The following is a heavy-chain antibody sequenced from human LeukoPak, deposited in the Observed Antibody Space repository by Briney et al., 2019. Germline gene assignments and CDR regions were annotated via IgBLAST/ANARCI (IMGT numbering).Heavy chain of an antibody. V-gene: IGHV4-30-2*01. J-gene: IGHJ4*02. D-gene: IGHD6-19*01. CDR3: ASSSLLPGIAVAGIDY. Sequence: SETLSLTCSVSGGSISSGGYYWSWIRQPPGKGLEWIGHIYHRGSTYYSPSLKSRVTISVDRSKNQFSLKLSSVTAADTAVYYCASSSLLPGIAVAGIDYWGQGTLVTVSS. CDR2: IYHRGST. CDR1: GGSISSGGYY.